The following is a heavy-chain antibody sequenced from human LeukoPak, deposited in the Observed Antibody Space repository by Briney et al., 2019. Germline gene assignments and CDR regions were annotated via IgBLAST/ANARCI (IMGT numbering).Heavy chain of an antibody. J-gene: IGHJ4*02. V-gene: IGHV3-11*01. CDR1: GFTFSDYY. CDR2: ITSSGSTI. CDR3: AAGLNGGATMLNY. Sequence: GGSLRLSCAASGFTFSDYYMSWIRQAPGKGLECVSYITSSGSTIYYADSVKGRLTISRDNAKNSLYLEMNSLRAEDTAVYYCAAGLNGGATMLNYWGQGTLVTVSS. D-gene: IGHD1-26*01.